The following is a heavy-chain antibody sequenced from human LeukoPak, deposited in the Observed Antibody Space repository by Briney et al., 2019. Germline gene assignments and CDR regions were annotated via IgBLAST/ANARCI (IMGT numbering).Heavy chain of an antibody. CDR1: GFTFSDYY. J-gene: IGHJ4*02. CDR3: ARAHNWKYGSFDF. CDR2: ISSSSSYI. D-gene: IGHD1-7*01. V-gene: IGHV3-11*06. Sequence: GGSLRLSCAASGFTFSDYYMSWVRQAPGKGLEWVSCISSSSSYIYYADSVKGRFTISRDNAKNSLYLQMNSLRAEDTAVYYCARAHNWKYGSFDFWGQGTLVTVSS.